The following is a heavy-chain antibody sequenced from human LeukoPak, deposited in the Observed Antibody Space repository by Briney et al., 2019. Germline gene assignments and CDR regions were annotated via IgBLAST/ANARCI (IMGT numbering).Heavy chain of an antibody. Sequence: SETLSLTCTVSGGSISSYYWSWIRQPPGKGLEWIGYIYYSGSTNYNPSLKSRVTISVDTSKNQFSLKLSSVTAADTAVYYCARAPPYCSGGSCYDHGWFDPWGQGTLVTVSS. V-gene: IGHV4-59*13. CDR1: GGSISSYY. CDR2: IYYSGST. CDR3: ARAPPYCSGGSCYDHGWFDP. J-gene: IGHJ5*02. D-gene: IGHD2-15*01.